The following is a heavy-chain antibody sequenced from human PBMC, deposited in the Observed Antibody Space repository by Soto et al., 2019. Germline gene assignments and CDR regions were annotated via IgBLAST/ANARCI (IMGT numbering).Heavy chain of an antibody. CDR3: ARGPYYDLIWNYYYMDV. D-gene: IGHD3-16*01. J-gene: IGHJ6*03. Sequence: QVQLQESGPGLVKPSETLSLSCNVSGGSISGHYWCWVRQTPGKGLEWIGYIYYSGSTNYNPSLKSRVTISVDPSKNHFSLRLTCVTAADTAVYYCARGPYYDLIWNYYYMDVWGKGTTVTVSS. CDR1: GGSISGHY. CDR2: IYYSGST. V-gene: IGHV4-59*08.